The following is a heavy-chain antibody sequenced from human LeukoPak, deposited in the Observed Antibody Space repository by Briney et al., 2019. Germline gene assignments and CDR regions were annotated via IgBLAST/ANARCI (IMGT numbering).Heavy chain of an antibody. CDR3: ARQGIDAFDI. CDR1: GGSISRHY. CDR2: IYYTGTS. V-gene: IGHV4-59*08. J-gene: IGHJ3*02. Sequence: SETLSLTCTLSGGSISRHYWSWIRHPPGKGVVWIAYIYYTGTSNYNPSLKSRVTISVDTSKNQISLRLSSVTAADTAVYYGARQGIDAFDIWGQGTLVTVSS.